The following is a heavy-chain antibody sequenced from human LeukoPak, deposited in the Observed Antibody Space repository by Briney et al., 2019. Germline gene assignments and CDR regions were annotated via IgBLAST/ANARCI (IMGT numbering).Heavy chain of an antibody. Sequence: GGSLRLSCAASGFTFSSYAMHWVRQAPGKGLEYVSAISSNGGSTYYANSVKGRFTISRDNSKNTLYLQMGSLRAEDMAVYYCVREVRREGDQFDYWGQGTLVTVSS. D-gene: IGHD2-21*01. CDR1: GFTFSSYA. CDR2: ISSNGGST. V-gene: IGHV3-64*01. CDR3: VREVRREGDQFDY. J-gene: IGHJ4*02.